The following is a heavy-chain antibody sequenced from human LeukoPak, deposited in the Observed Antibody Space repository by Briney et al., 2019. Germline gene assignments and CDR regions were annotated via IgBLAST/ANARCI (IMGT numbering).Heavy chain of an antibody. D-gene: IGHD3-3*01. V-gene: IGHV4-59*08. CDR3: ARRPLDFTKGAFDI. J-gene: IGHJ3*02. CDR1: SGSISGYH. CDR2: VYYRGIT. Sequence: SETLSLTCIVSSGSISGYHWSWIRQSPGKGLEWIGYVYYRGITNYNPSLKSRVSISVDTANNQFSLRLTSVSAADTAIYYCARRPLDFTKGAFDIWGQGTMVTVSS.